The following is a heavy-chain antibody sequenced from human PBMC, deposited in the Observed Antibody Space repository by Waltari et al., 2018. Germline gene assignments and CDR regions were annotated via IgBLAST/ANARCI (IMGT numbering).Heavy chain of an antibody. Sequence: QVQLQQWGAGLLKPSETLSLTCAVYGGSFSGYYWSWIRQPPGKGLEWIGEINHSGSTNYNPSLKSRVTISVDTSKNQFSLKLSSVTAADTAVYYCASQYFWSGYLGYWGQGTLVTVSS. D-gene: IGHD3-3*01. V-gene: IGHV4-34*01. CDR1: GGSFSGYY. J-gene: IGHJ4*02. CDR3: ASQYFWSGYLGY. CDR2: INHSGST.